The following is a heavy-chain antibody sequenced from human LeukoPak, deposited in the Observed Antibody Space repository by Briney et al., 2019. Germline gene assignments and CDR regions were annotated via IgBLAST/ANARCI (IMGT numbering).Heavy chain of an antibody. Sequence: ASVKVSCKASGYTFTSYYMHWVRQAPGQGLEWMGIINPSGGSTSYAQKFQGRVTMTRDTSTSTVYMELSSLRSEDTAVYYCARAGAVAGNYYYYYMDVWGKGTTVTISS. D-gene: IGHD6-19*01. CDR3: ARAGAVAGNYYYYYMDV. V-gene: IGHV1-46*01. CDR2: INPSGGST. J-gene: IGHJ6*03. CDR1: GYTFTSYY.